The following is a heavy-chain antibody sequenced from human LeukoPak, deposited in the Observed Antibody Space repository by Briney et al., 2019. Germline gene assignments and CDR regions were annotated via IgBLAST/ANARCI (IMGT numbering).Heavy chain of an antibody. CDR1: GFTFSSYS. Sequence: GESLKISCAASGFTFSSYSMNWVRQAPGKGLEWVSYISSSSSTIYYADSVKGRFTISRDNAKNSLYLQMNSLRAEDTAVYYCARDAGLMVFDYWGQGTLVTVSS. CDR3: ARDAGLMVFDY. V-gene: IGHV3-48*01. D-gene: IGHD2-8*01. J-gene: IGHJ4*02. CDR2: ISSSSSTI.